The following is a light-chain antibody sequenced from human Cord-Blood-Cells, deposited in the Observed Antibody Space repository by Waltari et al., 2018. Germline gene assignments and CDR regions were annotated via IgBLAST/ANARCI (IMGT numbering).Light chain of an antibody. J-gene: IGKJ1*01. CDR3: QKYNSAPWT. V-gene: IGKV1-27*01. CDR2: AAS. CDR1: QGISNY. Sequence: DIQMTQSPPSLTASVGDRHTITCRASQGISNYLAWYQQKPGKVPKLLIYAASTLQSGVPSRFSGSGSGTDFTLTISSLQPEDVATYYCQKYNSAPWTFGQGTKVEIK.